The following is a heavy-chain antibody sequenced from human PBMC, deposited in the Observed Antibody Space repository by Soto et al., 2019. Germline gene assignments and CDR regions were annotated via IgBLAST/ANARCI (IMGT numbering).Heavy chain of an antibody. CDR3: SVRGLVRELHRRFLDY. D-gene: IGHD1-26*01. Sequence: ASVKVSCKASGYTFTSYYMHWVRQAPGQGLEWMGIINPSGGSTSYAQKFQGRVTMTRDTSTSTVYMELSSLRSEDTAVYYCSVRGLVRELHRRFLDYWGQGTLVTVSS. V-gene: IGHV1-46*03. J-gene: IGHJ4*02. CDR1: GYTFTSYY. CDR2: INPSGGST.